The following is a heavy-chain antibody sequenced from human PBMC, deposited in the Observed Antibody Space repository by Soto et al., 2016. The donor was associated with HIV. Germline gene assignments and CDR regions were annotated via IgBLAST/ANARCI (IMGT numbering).Heavy chain of an antibody. CDR2: VNHGGTS. CDR1: GGSFTGYY. J-gene: IGHJ4*02. D-gene: IGHD2-2*01. Sequence: QVQLHQWGAGLLKPSETLSLTCAVYGGSFTGYYWSWIRQPPGKGLEWIGEVNHGGTSNYNPSLKSRVTISLDTSKNQFSLKLTSVTAADXALYFCARVLGYCSTTSCSPFDFWGQGPWSPSPQ. CDR3: ARVLGYCSTTSCSPFDF. V-gene: IGHV4-34*01.